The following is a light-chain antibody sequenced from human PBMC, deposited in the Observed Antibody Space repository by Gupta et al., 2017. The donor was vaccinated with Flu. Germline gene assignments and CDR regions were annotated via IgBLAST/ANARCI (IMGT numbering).Light chain of an antibody. CDR2: KAS. CDR3: QQYNMYPKT. Sequence: DIQMTQSPSTLAASVGDSVTLTCRASQNVSSWLVWYQQRPGKAPKLLIYKASTVHTGVSSRFSGSGSGTEFILTISSLQPDDLATYYCQQYNMYPKTFGQGTKVELK. J-gene: IGKJ1*01. V-gene: IGKV1-5*03. CDR1: QNVSSW.